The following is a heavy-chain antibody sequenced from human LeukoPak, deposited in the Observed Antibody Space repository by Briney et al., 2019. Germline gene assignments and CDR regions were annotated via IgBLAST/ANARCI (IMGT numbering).Heavy chain of an antibody. CDR3: AKQGAARQDYYMDV. CDR1: GGSFSSYA. D-gene: IGHD5-18*01. CDR2: IIPVFGTA. J-gene: IGHJ6*03. V-gene: IGHV1-69*06. Sequence: VASVKVSCKASGGSFSSYANSWVRQAPGQGLEWMGRIIPVFGTANYAQKFQERVTITADILSNTAYLEVTSLTSDDTAVYFCAKQGAARQDYYMDVWGNGTTVTVSS.